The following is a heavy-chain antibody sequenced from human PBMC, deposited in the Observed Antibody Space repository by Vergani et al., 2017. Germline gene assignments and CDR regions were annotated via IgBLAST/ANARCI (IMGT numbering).Heavy chain of an antibody. CDR2: IWYDGSNK. CDR3: AKERIAVAELDY. J-gene: IGHJ4*02. CDR1: GFTFSSYG. D-gene: IGHD6-19*01. Sequence: QVQLVESGGGVVQPGRSLRLSCAASGFTFSSYGMHWVRQALGKGLEWVAVIWYDGSNKYYADSVKGRFTISRDNSKNTLYLQMNSLRAEDTAVYYCAKERIAVAELDYWGQGTLVTVSS. V-gene: IGHV3-33*06.